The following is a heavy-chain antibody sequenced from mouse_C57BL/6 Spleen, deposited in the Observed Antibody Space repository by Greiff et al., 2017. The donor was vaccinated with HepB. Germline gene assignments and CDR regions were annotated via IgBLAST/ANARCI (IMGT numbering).Heavy chain of an antibody. V-gene: IGHV5-6*01. Sequence: EVKVVESGGDLVKPGGSLKLSCAASGFTFSSYGMSWVRQTPDKRLEWVATISSGGSYTYYPDSVKGRFTISRDNAKNTLYLQMSSLKSEDTAMYYCARDGNFTFSAWFAYWGQGTLVTVSA. CDR2: ISSGGSYT. D-gene: IGHD2-1*01. J-gene: IGHJ3*01. CDR1: GFTFSSYG. CDR3: ARDGNFTFSAWFAY.